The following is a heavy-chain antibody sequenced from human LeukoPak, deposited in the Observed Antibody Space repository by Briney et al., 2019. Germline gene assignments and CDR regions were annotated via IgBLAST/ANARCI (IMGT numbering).Heavy chain of an antibody. CDR1: GFTFSSYG. D-gene: IGHD3-22*01. CDR3: ARSNYDSSGYYPYGMDV. J-gene: IGHJ6*02. V-gene: IGHV3-33*01. Sequence: GRCLRLSCAASGFTFSSYGMHWVRQAPGKGLEWVAVIWYDGSNKYYADSVKGRFTISRDNSKNTLYLQMNSLRAEDTAVYYCARSNYDSSGYYPYGMDVWGQGTTVTVSS. CDR2: IWYDGSNK.